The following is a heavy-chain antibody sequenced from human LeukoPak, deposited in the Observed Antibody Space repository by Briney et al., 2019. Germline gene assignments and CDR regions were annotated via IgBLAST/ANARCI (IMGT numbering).Heavy chain of an antibody. Sequence: SETLSLTCTVSGGSINSYYWSWTRQPPGKGLEWIAYIYYSGSTNYNPSLKSRVTISVDTSRNQFSLTLSSVTAADTAVYYCARQPGGTAAFDLWGQGTMVTVSS. V-gene: IGHV4-59*08. CDR3: ARQPGGTAAFDL. CDR2: IYYSGST. J-gene: IGHJ3*01. D-gene: IGHD1-14*01. CDR1: GGSINSYY.